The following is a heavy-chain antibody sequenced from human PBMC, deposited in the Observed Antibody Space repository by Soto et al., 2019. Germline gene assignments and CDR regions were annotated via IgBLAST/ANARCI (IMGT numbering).Heavy chain of an antibody. J-gene: IGHJ4*02. CDR1: GFPFSSYW. V-gene: IGHV3-74*01. D-gene: IGHD5-12*01. CDR2: INSDGSST. Sequence: GGSLRLSCAASGFPFSSYWMHWVRQAPGKGLVWVSRINSDGSSTSYADSVKGRFTISRDNAKNTLYLQMNSLRAEDTAVYYCARGFERGYDIFDYWGQGTLVTVSS. CDR3: ARGFERGYDIFDY.